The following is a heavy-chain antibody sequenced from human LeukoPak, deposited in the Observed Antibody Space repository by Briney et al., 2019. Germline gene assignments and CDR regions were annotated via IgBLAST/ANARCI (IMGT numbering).Heavy chain of an antibody. CDR3: ARAHLSSASTDYMTV. CDR2: ISYDGTNK. V-gene: IGHV3-30*03. J-gene: IGHJ6*03. D-gene: IGHD6-6*01. CDR1: GFTFNSYG. Sequence: PGGSLRLSCAASGFTFNSYGMHWVRQVPGKGLEGGAIISYDGTNKYYADSVKGRFTISGDSSKNTLYLQMNSLRPEDTAVYYCARAHLSSASTDYMTVWGKGTTVTVSS.